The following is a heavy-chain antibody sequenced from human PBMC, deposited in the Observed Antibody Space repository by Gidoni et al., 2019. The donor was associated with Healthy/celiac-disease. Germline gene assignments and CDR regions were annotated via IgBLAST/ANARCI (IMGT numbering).Heavy chain of an antibody. CDR2: ISSSSSYI. D-gene: IGHD2-21*02. CDR3: VGVVTAIDY. CDR1: GFTFSSYS. V-gene: IGHV3-21*01. Sequence: EVQLVESGGGLVKPGGSLRLSCAASGFTFSSYSMNWVRQAPGKGLEWVASISSSSSYIYYADSVKGRFTISRDNAKNSLYLQMNSLRAEDTAVYYCVGVVTAIDYWGQGTLVTVSS. J-gene: IGHJ4*02.